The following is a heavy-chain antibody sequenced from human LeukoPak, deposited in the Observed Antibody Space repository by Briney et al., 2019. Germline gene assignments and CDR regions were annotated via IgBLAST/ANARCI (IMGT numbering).Heavy chain of an antibody. D-gene: IGHD7-27*01. CDR3: AREMRLGKLSKLDY. J-gene: IGHJ4*02. CDR1: GYTFTGYY. Sequence: GASVKVSCKASGYTFTGYYMHWVRQAPGQGLEWIGWINPNSGGTNYAQKFQGRVTMTRDTSISTAYMELSRLRSDDTAVYYCAREMRLGKLSKLDYWGQGTLVTVSS. V-gene: IGHV1-2*02. CDR2: INPNSGGT.